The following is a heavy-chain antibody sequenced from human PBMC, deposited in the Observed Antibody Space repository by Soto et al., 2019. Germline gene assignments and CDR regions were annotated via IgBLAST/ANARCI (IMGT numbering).Heavy chain of an antibody. CDR2: IRSSGSTI. J-gene: IGHJ5*02. Sequence: QVQLVESGGGLVKPGGSLRLSCAASGFTFSDYYMSWIRQAPGKGLEWISSIRSSGSTIYYADSVKGRFTISRDNAKNSLHLQMSSLRVEDTAVYYCARTLNMIRGLSGWFDPWGQGTLVTVSS. D-gene: IGHD3-22*01. CDR1: GFTFSDYY. CDR3: ARTLNMIRGLSGWFDP. V-gene: IGHV3-11*01.